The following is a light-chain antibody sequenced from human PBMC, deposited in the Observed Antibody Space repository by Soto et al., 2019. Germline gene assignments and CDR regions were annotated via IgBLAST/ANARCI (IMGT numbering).Light chain of an antibody. CDR2: EVS. CDR3: SSYTSSSTLV. V-gene: IGLV2-14*01. Sequence: ALTQPASVSGSPGQSITISCTGTSSDVGGYKYVSWYQQHPGKAPKLMIYEVSNRPSGVSNRFSGSKSGNTASLTISRLQAEDEADYYCSSYTSSSTLVFGTGTKVTV. J-gene: IGLJ1*01. CDR1: SSDVGGYKY.